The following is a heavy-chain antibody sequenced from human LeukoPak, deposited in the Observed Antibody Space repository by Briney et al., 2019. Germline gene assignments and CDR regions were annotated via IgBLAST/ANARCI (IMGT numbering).Heavy chain of an antibody. Sequence: PGRSLRLSCAASGFTFSSYGMHWVRQAPGKGLEWVAVISYDGSNKYYADSVKGRFTISRDNSKNTLYLQMNSLRAEDTAVYYCARAGDYYSHSLDYWGQGTLVTVSS. CDR3: ARAGDYYSHSLDY. CDR1: GFTFSSYG. J-gene: IGHJ4*02. D-gene: IGHD2-21*02. CDR2: ISYDGSNK. V-gene: IGHV3-30*03.